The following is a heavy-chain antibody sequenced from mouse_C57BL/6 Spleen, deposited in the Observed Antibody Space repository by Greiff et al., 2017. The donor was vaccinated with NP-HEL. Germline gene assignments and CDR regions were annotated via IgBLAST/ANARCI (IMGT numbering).Heavy chain of an antibody. D-gene: IGHD1-1*01. CDR3: ARDPLDYGSSWFAY. V-gene: IGHV5-17*01. CDR1: GFTFSDYG. Sequence: EVQLVESGGGLVKPGGSLKLSCAASGFTFSDYGMHWVRQAPEKGLEWVAYISSGSSTIYYADTVKGRFTISRDNAKNTLFLQMTSLRSEDTAMYYCARDPLDYGSSWFAYWGQGTLVTVSA. J-gene: IGHJ3*01. CDR2: ISSGSSTI.